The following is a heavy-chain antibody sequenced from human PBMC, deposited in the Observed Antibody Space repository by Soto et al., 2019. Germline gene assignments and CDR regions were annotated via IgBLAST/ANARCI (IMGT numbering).Heavy chain of an antibody. D-gene: IGHD5-18*01. Sequence: EVQLLESGGGLVQPGGSLRLSCAASGFTFSNYAMSWVRHAPGKGLEWVSGISGRGGRTYYADSVKGRFTISRDNSKNTLYLQMNSLRAEERAVYYCAKEGPMVSYFDYWGQGTLVTVSA. CDR3: AKEGPMVSYFDY. CDR1: GFTFSNYA. V-gene: IGHV3-23*01. J-gene: IGHJ4*02. CDR2: ISGRGGRT.